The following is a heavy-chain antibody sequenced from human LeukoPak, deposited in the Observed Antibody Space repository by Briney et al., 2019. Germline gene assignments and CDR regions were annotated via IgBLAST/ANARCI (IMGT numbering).Heavy chain of an antibody. CDR2: IYYSGIT. J-gene: IGHJ4*02. CDR1: GDFISSYY. Sequence: SETLSLTCTVSGDFISSYYWRWIRQSPGKGLEWIGNIYYSGITNYNPPLKTRVTVSVDTSKNQFSLKLSSVTAADTAVYYCARGGGGGYSYGYVFDYWGQGTLITVSA. V-gene: IGHV4-59*01. D-gene: IGHD5-18*01. CDR3: ARGGGGGYSYGYVFDY.